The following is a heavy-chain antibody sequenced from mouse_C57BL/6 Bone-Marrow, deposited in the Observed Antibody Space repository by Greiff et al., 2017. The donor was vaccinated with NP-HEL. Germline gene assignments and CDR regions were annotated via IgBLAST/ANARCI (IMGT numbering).Heavy chain of an antibody. J-gene: IGHJ3*01. CDR3: TDYDYDGAY. Sequence: EVKLQESGAELVRPGASVKLSCTASGFNIKDDYMHWVKQRPEQGLEWIGWIDPENGDTEYASKFQGKATITADTSSNTAYLQLSSLTSEDTAVYYCTDYDYDGAYWGQGTLVTVSA. CDR1: GFNIKDDY. D-gene: IGHD2-4*01. V-gene: IGHV14-4*01. CDR2: IDPENGDT.